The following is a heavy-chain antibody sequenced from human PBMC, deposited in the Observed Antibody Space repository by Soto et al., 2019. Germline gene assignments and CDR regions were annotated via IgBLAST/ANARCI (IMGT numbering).Heavy chain of an antibody. Sequence: EVQLLESGGGLVQPGGSLRLSCAASGFTFSVFAMSWVRQAPGKGLELVSTISGRGENTYYADSVKGRFTISRDNSKNTLNLQMNSRRGEDTAVYYWSKDRGTGDYGVNAVDIWGQGTMVTVAS. CDR1: GFTFSVFA. CDR2: ISGRGENT. J-gene: IGHJ3*02. CDR3: SKDRGTGDYGVNAVDI. D-gene: IGHD7-27*01. V-gene: IGHV3-23*01.